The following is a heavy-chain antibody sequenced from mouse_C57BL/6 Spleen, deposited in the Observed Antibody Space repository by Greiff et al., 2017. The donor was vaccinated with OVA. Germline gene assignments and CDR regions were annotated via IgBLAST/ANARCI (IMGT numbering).Heavy chain of an antibody. CDR2: ISYDGSN. D-gene: IGHD2-5*01. J-gene: IGHJ2*01. CDR1: GYSITSGYY. V-gene: IGHV3-6*01. Sequence: VQLKESGPGLVKPSQSLSLTCSVTGYSITSGYYWNWIRQFPGNKLEWMGYISYDGSNNYNPSLKNRISITRDTSKNQFFLKLNSVTTEDTATYYCARRDSNFDYWGQGTTLTVSS. CDR3: ARRDSNFDY.